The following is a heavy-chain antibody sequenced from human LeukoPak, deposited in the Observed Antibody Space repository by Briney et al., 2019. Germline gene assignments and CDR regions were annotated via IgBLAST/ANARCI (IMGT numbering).Heavy chain of an antibody. D-gene: IGHD4-23*01. J-gene: IGHJ4*02. CDR3: ARNAGNSDVDY. CDR1: GGSISSSHW. Sequence: SETLSLTCAVSGGSISSSHWWTWVRQPPGKGLEWIGEVYRSGSTNYNPSLKSRVTISGDKSKNQFSLKLSSVTAADTAVYYCARNAGNSDVDYWGQGTLVTVSS. CDR2: VYRSGST. V-gene: IGHV4-4*02.